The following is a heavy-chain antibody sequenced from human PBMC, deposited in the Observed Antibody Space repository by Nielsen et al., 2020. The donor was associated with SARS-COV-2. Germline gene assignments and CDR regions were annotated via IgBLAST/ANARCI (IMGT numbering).Heavy chain of an antibody. J-gene: IGHJ4*02. V-gene: IGHV3-9*01. CDR3: AKAPPDYGDYVWEGGFDY. CDR1: GFTFDDYA. D-gene: IGHD4-17*01. CDR2: ISWNSGSI. Sequence: SLKISCAASGFTFDDYAMHWVRQAPGKGLEWVSGISWNSGSIGYADSVKGRFTISRDNAKNSLYLQMNSLRAEDTAVYYCAKAPPDYGDYVWEGGFDYWGQGTLVTVSS.